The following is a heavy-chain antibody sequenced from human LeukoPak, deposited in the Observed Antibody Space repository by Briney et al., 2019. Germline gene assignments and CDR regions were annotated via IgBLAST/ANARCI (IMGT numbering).Heavy chain of an antibody. CDR2: MNPNSGNT. CDR3: ARGQKAGCSSTSCYYNY. J-gene: IGHJ4*02. Sequence: ASVKVSCKASGYTFTSYDINWERQATGQGLEWMGWMNPNSGNTGYAQKFQGRVTITRNTSISTAYMELSSLRSEDTAVYYCARGQKAGCSSTSCYYNYWGQGTLVTVSS. V-gene: IGHV1-8*03. D-gene: IGHD2-2*01. CDR1: GYTFTSYD.